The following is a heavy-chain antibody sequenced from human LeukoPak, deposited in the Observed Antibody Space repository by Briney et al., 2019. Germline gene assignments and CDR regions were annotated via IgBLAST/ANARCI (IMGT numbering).Heavy chain of an antibody. CDR3: ARGAAAGIL. D-gene: IGHD6-13*01. V-gene: IGHV4-39*07. CDR2: LYFTGGT. Sequence: SETLSLTCNVSGGSISTSTYYWGWIRQPPGKGLEWVGSLYFTGGTFYTPSLKSRVTISLDTSNNRFSLRLSSVTAADTAVYYYARGAAAGILWGQGTLVTVSS. J-gene: IGHJ4*02. CDR1: GGSISTSTYY.